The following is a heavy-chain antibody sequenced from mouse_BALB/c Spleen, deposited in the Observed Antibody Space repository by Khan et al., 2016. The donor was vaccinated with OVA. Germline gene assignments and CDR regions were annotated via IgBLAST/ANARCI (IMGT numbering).Heavy chain of an antibody. CDR2: IWSDGST. CDR1: GFSLTIYG. D-gene: IGHD2-10*01. J-gene: IGHJ4*01. CDR3: ARQPYYHYNIMDY. Sequence: VQLQESGPGLAAPSQSLSITCTISGFSLTIYGVHWVRQPPGKGLEWLAVIWSDGSTSYNSALKSRLTITKDNYQSQVFLKMNSLQTDYTAIYFCARQPYYHYNIMDYWGQGTSVTVAS. V-gene: IGHV2-6-1*01.